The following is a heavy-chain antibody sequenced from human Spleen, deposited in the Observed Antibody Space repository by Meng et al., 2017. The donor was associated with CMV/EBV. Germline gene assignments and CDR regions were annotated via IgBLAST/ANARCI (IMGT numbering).Heavy chain of an antibody. CDR3: ARGRYYDFWSGRGRHFDI. Sequence: SETLSLTCAVYGGSFSGYYWSWIRQPPGKGLEWIGEINHSGSTNYNPSLKSRVTISVDTSKNQFSLKLSSVTAADTAVYYCARGRYYDFWSGRGRHFDIWGRGTLVTVSS. CDR2: INHSGST. D-gene: IGHD3-3*01. J-gene: IGHJ2*01. CDR1: GGSFSGYY. V-gene: IGHV4-34*01.